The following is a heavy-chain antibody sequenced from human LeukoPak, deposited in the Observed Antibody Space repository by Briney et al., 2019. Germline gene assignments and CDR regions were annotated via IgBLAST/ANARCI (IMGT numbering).Heavy chain of an antibody. D-gene: IGHD5-24*01. CDR2: IKSKPDGGTT. CDR3: ASGGLATTYY. J-gene: IGHJ4*02. V-gene: IGHV3-15*01. CDR1: GFTFSVAW. Sequence: PGGSLRLSCAASGFTFSVAWMSWVRQAPGKGMEWVGRIKSKPDGGTTDCAEPVKGRFTISRDDSKNTLYLQMNSLKTEDTAVYYCASGGLATTYYWGQGTLVTVSS.